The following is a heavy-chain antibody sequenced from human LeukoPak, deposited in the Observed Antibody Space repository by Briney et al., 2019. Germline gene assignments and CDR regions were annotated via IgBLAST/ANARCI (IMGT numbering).Heavy chain of an antibody. V-gene: IGHV1-46*01. J-gene: IGHJ4*02. Sequence: ASVKVSCKASRYTFSSYYMHWVRQAPGQGLEWMGIINPSGGSTSYAQKFQGRVTMTRDTSTSTVYMEMSSLRSEDTAVYYCAREGYSYGYGHDYWGQGTLVTVSS. D-gene: IGHD5-18*01. CDR3: AREGYSYGYGHDY. CDR1: RYTFSSYY. CDR2: INPSGGST.